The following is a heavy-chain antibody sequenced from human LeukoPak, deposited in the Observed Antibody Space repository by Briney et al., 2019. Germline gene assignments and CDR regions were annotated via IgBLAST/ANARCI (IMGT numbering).Heavy chain of an antibody. CDR3: ARGVTGTTDRYYYYYMDV. V-gene: IGHV4-61*02. Sequence: KASETLSLTCTVSGGSISSGSYYWSWIRQPAGKGLEWIGRIYTSGSTNYNPSLKSRVTISVDTSKNQFSLKLSSVTAADTAVYYCARGVTGTTDRYYYYYMDVWGKGTTVTVSS. J-gene: IGHJ6*03. CDR2: IYTSGST. CDR1: GGSISSGSYY. D-gene: IGHD1-7*01.